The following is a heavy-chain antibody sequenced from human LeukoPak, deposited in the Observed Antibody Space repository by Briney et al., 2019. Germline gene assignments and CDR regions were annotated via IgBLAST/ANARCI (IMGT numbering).Heavy chain of an antibody. CDR1: GITLSNYG. D-gene: IGHD3-10*01. V-gene: IGHV3-23*01. CDR3: ARLWFGELLKDY. Sequence: GGSLRLSCAVSGITLSNYGMSWVRQAPGKGLEWVAGISDSGGRTNYADSVKGRFTISRDNAKNSLYLQMNSLRAEGTAVYYCARLWFGELLKDYWGQGTLVTVSS. J-gene: IGHJ4*02. CDR2: ISDSGGRT.